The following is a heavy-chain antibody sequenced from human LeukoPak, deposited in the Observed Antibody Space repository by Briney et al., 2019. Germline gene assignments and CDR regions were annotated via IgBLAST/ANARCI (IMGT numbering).Heavy chain of an antibody. CDR1: GFTFSNYW. J-gene: IGHJ4*02. CDR2: IKQDGSAK. D-gene: IGHD6-25*01. CDR3: AAWPYTSGACDY. Sequence: GGSLRLSCTASGFTFSNYWMNWVRQAPGKGLEWVANIKQDGSAKYYVDSVKGRVTISRDNTKNSLYLQMNSLRTEDTAIYFCAAWPYTSGACDYWGQGTLVTVSS. V-gene: IGHV3-7*03.